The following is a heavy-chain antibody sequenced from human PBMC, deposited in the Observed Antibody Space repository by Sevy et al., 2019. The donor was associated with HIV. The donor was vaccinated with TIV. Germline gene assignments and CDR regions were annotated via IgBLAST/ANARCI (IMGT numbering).Heavy chain of an antibody. V-gene: IGHV4-34*01. CDR3: ARHCSGTSCSHAFDI. J-gene: IGHJ3*02. D-gene: IGHD2-2*01. Sequence: SETLSLTCAVYGGSFSGYYWSWIRQPPGKGLEWIGEINHSGCTNYNPSLKSRVTISVDTSKNQFSLKLSSVTAADTAAYYCARHCSGTSCSHAFDIWGQGTMVTVSS. CDR2: INHSGCT. CDR1: GGSFSGYY.